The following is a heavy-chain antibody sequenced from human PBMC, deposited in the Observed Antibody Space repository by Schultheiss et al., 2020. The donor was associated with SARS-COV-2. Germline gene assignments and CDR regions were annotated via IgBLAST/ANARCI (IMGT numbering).Heavy chain of an antibody. V-gene: IGHV4-61*01. J-gene: IGHJ6*02. D-gene: IGHD6-6*01. CDR3: ARDLRGSSSMDV. CDR2: IAYSGST. Sequence: SQTLSLTCTVSGGSVSSGSYYWSWIRQPPGKGLEWIGYIAYSGSTTYSPSLKGRVTISADSSKNQFSLKLSSVTAADTAVYYCARDLRGSSSMDVWGQGTTVTVSS. CDR1: GGSVSSGSYY.